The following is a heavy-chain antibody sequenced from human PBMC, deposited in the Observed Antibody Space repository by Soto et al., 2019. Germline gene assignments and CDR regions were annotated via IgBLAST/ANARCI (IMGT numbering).Heavy chain of an antibody. CDR3: AREVRRGDFDY. D-gene: IGHD3-16*01. V-gene: IGHV4-30-4*01. J-gene: IGHJ4*02. Sequence: SETLSLTCTVSGGSISSGDYYWSWIRQPPGKGLEWIGYIYYSGSTYYNPSLKSRVTISVDTSKNQFSLKLSSVTAADTAVYYCAREVRRGDFDYWGQGTLVTVSS. CDR2: IYYSGST. CDR1: GGSISSGDYY.